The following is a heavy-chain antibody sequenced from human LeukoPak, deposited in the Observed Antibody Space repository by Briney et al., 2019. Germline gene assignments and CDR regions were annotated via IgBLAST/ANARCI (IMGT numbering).Heavy chain of an antibody. CDR3: TRDRNYMEV. Sequence: SETLSLTCTVSGGSISGYYWSWIRQPPGKGLEWIGYIYYSGSTNYNPSLKSRVTISVDTSKNHFSLKLSSVTAADTAVYYCTRDRNYMEVWGKGTTVTVSS. CDR2: IYYSGST. CDR1: GGSISGYY. V-gene: IGHV4-59*01. J-gene: IGHJ6*03.